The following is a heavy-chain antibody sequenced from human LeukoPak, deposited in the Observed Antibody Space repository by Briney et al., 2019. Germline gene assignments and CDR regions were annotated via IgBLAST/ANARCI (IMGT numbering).Heavy chain of an antibody. V-gene: IGHV4-39*01. J-gene: IGHJ2*01. CDR3: ARHVMSTGWYFDL. CDR1: GGSIYSSTYY. Sequence: SETLSLTCTVSGGSIYSSTYYWGWIRQPPGKGLEWIGSIYYSGSTYYNPSLKSRVTISVDTSKNQFSLKMSSVTAADTAVYYCARHVMSTGWYFDLWGRGTLVTVSS. D-gene: IGHD1-1*01. CDR2: IYYSGST.